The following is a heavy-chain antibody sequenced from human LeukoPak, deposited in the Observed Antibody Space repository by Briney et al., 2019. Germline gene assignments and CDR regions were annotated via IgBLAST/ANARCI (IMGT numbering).Heavy chain of an antibody. CDR1: GGSISSTTYY. Sequence: PSETLSLTCTVSGGSISSTTYYWGWIRQPPGKGLEWIGSFFYGGTTYYNPSLKSRITMSADTSNNQFSLKLLSVTAADTAVYYCASGTSTYYELYYWGQGTLVTVPS. CDR2: FFYGGTT. J-gene: IGHJ4*02. D-gene: IGHD2-2*01. CDR3: ASGTSTYYELYY. V-gene: IGHV4-39*01.